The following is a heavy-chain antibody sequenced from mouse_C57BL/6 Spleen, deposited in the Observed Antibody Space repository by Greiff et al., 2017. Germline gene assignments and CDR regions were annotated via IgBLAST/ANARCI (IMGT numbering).Heavy chain of an antibody. CDR3: ARNWDWYFDV. D-gene: IGHD4-1*01. CDR1: GFTFSDYY. Sequence: EVKLMESGGGLVQPGGSLKLSCAASGFTFSDYYMYWVRQTPEKRLEWVAYISNGGGSTYYPDTVKGRFTISRDNAKNTLYLQMSRLKSEDTAMYYCARNWDWYFDVWGTGTTVTVSS. V-gene: IGHV5-12*01. J-gene: IGHJ1*03. CDR2: ISNGGGST.